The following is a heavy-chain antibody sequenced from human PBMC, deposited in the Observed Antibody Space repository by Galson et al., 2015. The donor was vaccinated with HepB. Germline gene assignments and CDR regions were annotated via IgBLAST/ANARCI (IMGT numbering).Heavy chain of an antibody. CDR3: ARDRAIVVAGLFDY. D-gene: IGHD3-22*01. CDR2: INPNSGGT. V-gene: IGHV1-2*02. CDR1: GGTFSSYT. J-gene: IGHJ4*02. Sequence: SVKVSCKASGGTFSSYTISWVRQAPGQGLEWMGWINPNSGGTNYAQKFQGRVTMTRDTSISTAYMELSRLRSDDTAVYYCARDRAIVVAGLFDYWGQGTLVTVSS.